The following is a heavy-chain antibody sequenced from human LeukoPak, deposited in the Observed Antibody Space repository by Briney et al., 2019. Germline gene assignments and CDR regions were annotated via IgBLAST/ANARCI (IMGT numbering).Heavy chain of an antibody. D-gene: IGHD4-11*01. CDR1: GGSISGSY. Sequence: PSETLSLTCTVSGGSISGSYWSWIRQPPGKGLEGIGYIYYSETYYNPSLKSRVTISLDTSKNQFSLNLRFVTAADTAVYFCARTQGWGTVRTGYYYGMDVWGQGTTVTVSS. CDR2: IYYSET. V-gene: IGHV4-59*08. CDR3: ARTQGWGTVRTGYYYGMDV. J-gene: IGHJ6*02.